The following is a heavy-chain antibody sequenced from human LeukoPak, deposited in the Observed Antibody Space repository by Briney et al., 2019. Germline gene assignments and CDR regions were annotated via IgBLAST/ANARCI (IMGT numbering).Heavy chain of an antibody. J-gene: IGHJ6*02. CDR2: IWYDGSNK. V-gene: IGHV3-33*02. CDR1: GFTFRNYG. Sequence: GGSLRLSCAASGFTFRNYGVYWVRQAPGKGLEWVAIIWYDGSNKYYTDSAKGRFTISRDNSKNTLFLQMNSLRVEDTAVYYCVRHTGSFPLGGMDVWGQGTTVTVSS. CDR3: VRHTGSFPLGGMDV. D-gene: IGHD1-26*01.